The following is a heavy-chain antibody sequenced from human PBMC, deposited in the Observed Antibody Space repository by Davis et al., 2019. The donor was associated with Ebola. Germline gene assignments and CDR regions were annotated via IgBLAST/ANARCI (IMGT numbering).Heavy chain of an antibody. D-gene: IGHD6-13*01. J-gene: IGHJ4*02. CDR2: IRSKANSYAT. Sequence: PGGSLRLSCAASGFTFSSYAMHWVRQASGKGLEWVGRIRSKANSYATAYAASVKGRFTISRDDSKNTAYLQMNSLKTEDTAVYYCTNDIAAVSDYWGQGTLVTVSS. V-gene: IGHV3-73*01. CDR3: TNDIAAVSDY. CDR1: GFTFSSYA.